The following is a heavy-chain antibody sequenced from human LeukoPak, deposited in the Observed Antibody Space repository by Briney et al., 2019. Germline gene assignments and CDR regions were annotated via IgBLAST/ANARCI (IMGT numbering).Heavy chain of an antibody. CDR2: INPSGGST. CDR3: ARSNGVGSDFDY. Sequence: ASVKVSCKASGYTFTSYCMHWVLQAPGQGLEWMGIINPSGGSTSYAQKFQGRVTMTRDTSTSTVYMELSSLRSEDTAVYYCARSNGVGSDFDYWGQGTLVTVSS. V-gene: IGHV1-46*03. D-gene: IGHD2-8*01. J-gene: IGHJ4*02. CDR1: GYTFTSYC.